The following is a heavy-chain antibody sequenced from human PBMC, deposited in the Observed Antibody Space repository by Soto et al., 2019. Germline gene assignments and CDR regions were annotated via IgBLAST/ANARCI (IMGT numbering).Heavy chain of an antibody. D-gene: IGHD4-17*01. CDR1: GYSFTSYW. V-gene: IGHV5-51*01. CDR3: ARTFPHSTVYYGMDV. J-gene: IGHJ6*02. CDR2: IYPGDSDT. Sequence: PGESLKISCKGSGYSFTSYWIGWVRQMPGKGLEWMGIIYPGDSDTRYSPSFQGQVTISADKSISTAYLQWSSLKAPDTAMYYCARTFPHSTVYYGMDVWGQGTTVTVSS.